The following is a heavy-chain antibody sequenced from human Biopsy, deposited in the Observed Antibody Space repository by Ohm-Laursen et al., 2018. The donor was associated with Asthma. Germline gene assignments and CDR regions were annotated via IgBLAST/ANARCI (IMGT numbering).Heavy chain of an antibody. V-gene: IGHV3-30*18. CDR1: GFTFSNYG. Sequence: LRLSCAASGFTFSNYGMHWVRQAPGKGLDWVAVISFDGSNKNYTDSVKGRFTISRDNSRNTLHLQMNSLRAEDTVVYYCAKDVFPGWELRRGPDYWGQGTLVTVSS. CDR2: ISFDGSNK. CDR3: AKDVFPGWELRRGPDY. D-gene: IGHD1-26*01. J-gene: IGHJ4*02.